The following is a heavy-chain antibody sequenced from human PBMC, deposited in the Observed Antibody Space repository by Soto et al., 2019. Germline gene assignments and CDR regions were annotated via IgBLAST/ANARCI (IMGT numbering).Heavy chain of an antibody. D-gene: IGHD6-13*01. CDR2: IHSSGST. CDR3: ARDQGVAAAGITWFDP. V-gene: IGHV4-4*07. CDR1: GASMNSYH. Sequence: SETLSLTCTVSGASMNSYHWSWIRQPAGKGLEWIGHIHSSGSTNYNPSLKSRVTMSVDTPKNQFSLRLMSLTAADTAVYYCARDQGVAAAGITWFDPWGQGSLVTVSS. J-gene: IGHJ5*02.